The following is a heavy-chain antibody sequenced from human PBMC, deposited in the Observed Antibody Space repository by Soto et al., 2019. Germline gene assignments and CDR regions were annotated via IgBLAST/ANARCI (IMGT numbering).Heavy chain of an antibody. V-gene: IGHV5-51*01. Sequence: GESLKISCKGSGSSFSNYWIGWVRQMPGKGLEWMGIIYPGDSDTRYSPSFQGQVTISADKSITTAHLQWSSLKASDTAMYCCATFSGSYSNAFDIWGQGTMVTVSS. J-gene: IGHJ3*02. CDR2: IYPGDSDT. CDR1: GSSFSNYW. D-gene: IGHD1-26*01. CDR3: ATFSGSYSNAFDI.